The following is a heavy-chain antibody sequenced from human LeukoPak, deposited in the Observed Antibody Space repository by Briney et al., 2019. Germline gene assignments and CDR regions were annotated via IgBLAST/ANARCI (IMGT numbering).Heavy chain of an antibody. Sequence: PGGSLRLSCAASGFTFSSDAMNWVRQAPGKGLEWVSSISGSGETTSYADSVKGRFTISRDNSESTLFLQLHNLRVEDTALYYCARDLHYYVAMDVWGQGTTVTVSS. D-gene: IGHD3-10*02. J-gene: IGHJ6*02. CDR1: GFTFSSDA. CDR2: ISGSGETT. CDR3: ARDLHYYVAMDV. V-gene: IGHV3-23*01.